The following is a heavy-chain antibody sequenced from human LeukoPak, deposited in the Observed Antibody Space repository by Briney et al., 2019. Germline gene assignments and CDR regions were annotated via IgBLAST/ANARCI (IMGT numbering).Heavy chain of an antibody. CDR2: ISSSSSTI. V-gene: IGHV3-48*04. CDR3: ARDVGYCSGGSCYAFDY. J-gene: IGHJ4*02. CDR1: GFTFSSYS. Sequence: GGSLRLSCAASGFTFSSYSMNWVRQAPGKGLEWVSYISSSSSTIYYADSVKGRFTISRDNAKNSLYLQMNSLRAEDTAVYYCARDVGYCSGGSCYAFDYWGQGTLVTVSS. D-gene: IGHD2-15*01.